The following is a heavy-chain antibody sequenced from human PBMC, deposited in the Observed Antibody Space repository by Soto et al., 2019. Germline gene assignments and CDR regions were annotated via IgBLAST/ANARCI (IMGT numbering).Heavy chain of an antibody. Sequence: ASVKVTCKASGYTFTGYYMHWVRQAPGQGLEWMGWINPNSGGTNYAQKFQGWVTMTRDTSISTAYMELSRLRSDDTAVYYCARGDCSSTSCYCGYPFGPWGQVTLVTVSS. V-gene: IGHV1-2*04. CDR2: INPNSGGT. CDR3: ARGDCSSTSCYCGYPFGP. CDR1: GYTFTGYY. D-gene: IGHD2-2*01. J-gene: IGHJ5*02.